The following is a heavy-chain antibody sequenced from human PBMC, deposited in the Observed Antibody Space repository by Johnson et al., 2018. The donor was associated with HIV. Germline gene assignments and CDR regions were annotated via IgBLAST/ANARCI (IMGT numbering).Heavy chain of an antibody. Sequence: QVQLLESGGGLVQPGGSLRLSCAASGFTFSDYYMSWIRQAPGKGLEWVSYISSSGSTIYYTDSVKGRFTISRDNAKNSLYLQMNSLRAEDTALYYCARGGWLGYCSSTSCAKDAFDIWGQGTMVTVST. V-gene: IGHV3-11*01. CDR3: ARGGWLGYCSSTSCAKDAFDI. J-gene: IGHJ3*02. CDR1: GFTFSDYY. D-gene: IGHD2-2*01. CDR2: ISSSGSTI.